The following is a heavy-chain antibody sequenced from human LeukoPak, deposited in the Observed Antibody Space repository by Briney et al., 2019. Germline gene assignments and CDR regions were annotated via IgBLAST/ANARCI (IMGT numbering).Heavy chain of an antibody. Sequence: ASVTVSFTSSGYTFTIYGISWVRQAPGQGVGGMGWISAYNGNTNYEQKLQGRGTMTTDTSTSTAYMELRSLRSDDTAVYYCARDTNPYDFWIGYDLWGQGTLVTVSS. D-gene: IGHD3/OR15-3a*01. CDR1: GYTFTIYG. J-gene: IGHJ5*02. CDR2: ISAYNGNT. V-gene: IGHV1-18*01. CDR3: ARDTNPYDFWIGYDL.